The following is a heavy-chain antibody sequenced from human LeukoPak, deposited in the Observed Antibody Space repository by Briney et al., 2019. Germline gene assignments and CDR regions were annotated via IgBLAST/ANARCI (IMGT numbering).Heavy chain of an antibody. J-gene: IGHJ6*04. V-gene: IGHV1-69*13. CDR2: IIPIFGTA. CDR3: ASEYYYGSGSYYKESYYYGMDV. CDR1: GGTFSSYA. D-gene: IGHD3-10*01. Sequence: SVKVSCKASGGTFSSYAISWVRQAPGQGLEWMGGIIPIFGTANYAQKFQGRVTITADESTSTAYMELSGLRSEDTAVYYCASEYYYGSGSYYKESYYYGMDVWGKGTTVTVSS.